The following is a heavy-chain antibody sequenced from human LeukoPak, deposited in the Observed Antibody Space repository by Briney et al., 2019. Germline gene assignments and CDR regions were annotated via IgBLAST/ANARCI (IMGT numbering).Heavy chain of an antibody. CDR2: ISWNSGSI. J-gene: IGHJ4*02. V-gene: IGHV3-9*01. CDR1: GFTFDDYA. CDR3: AKGSPFLATTAFDY. D-gene: IGHD4-17*01. Sequence: GGSLRLSCAASGFTFDDYAMHWVRQAPGKGLEWVSGISWNSGSIGYADSVKGRFTISRDNAKNPLYLQMNSLRAEDTALYYCAKGSPFLATTAFDYWGQGTLVTVSS.